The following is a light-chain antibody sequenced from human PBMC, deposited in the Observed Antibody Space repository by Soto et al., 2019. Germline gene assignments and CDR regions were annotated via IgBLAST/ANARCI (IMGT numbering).Light chain of an antibody. CDR1: SGDVGSYNL. CDR3: GSYAGSSEV. J-gene: IGLJ1*01. CDR2: ENT. Sequence: QSALTQPASVSGSPGQSITIPCTGSSGDVGSYNLVSWYQQHPGKAPKLLIYENTERPSGVSNRFSGSKSGNTASLAISGLQPDDEAGYYCGSYAGSSEVFGTGTKLTVL. V-gene: IGLV2-23*01.